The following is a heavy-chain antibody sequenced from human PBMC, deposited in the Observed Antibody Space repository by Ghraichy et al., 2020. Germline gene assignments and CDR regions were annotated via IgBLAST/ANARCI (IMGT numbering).Heavy chain of an antibody. V-gene: IGHV3-23*01. CDR1: GFTFSSYA. J-gene: IGHJ4*02. CDR3: AKNPWYYYDSSGYYYDYFDY. CDR2: ISGSGGST. Sequence: GGSLRLSCAASGFTFSSYAMSWVRQAPGKGLEWVSAISGSGGSTYYADSVKGRFTISRDNSKNTLYLQMNSLRAEDTAVYYCAKNPWYYYDSSGYYYDYFDYWGQGTLVTVSS. D-gene: IGHD3-22*01.